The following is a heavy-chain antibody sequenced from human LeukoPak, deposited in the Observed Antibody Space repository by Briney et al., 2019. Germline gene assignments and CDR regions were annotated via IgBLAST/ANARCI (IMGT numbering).Heavy chain of an antibody. CDR2: IIPILGIA. CDR1: GGTFSSYA. J-gene: IGHJ3*02. CDR3: ARDGYEHAFDI. V-gene: IGHV1-69*04. Sequence: GASVKVSCKASGGTFSSYAISWVRQAPGQGLEWMGRIIPILGIANYAQKFQGRVTITADKSTSTAYMELSSLRSEDTAVYYCARDGYEHAFDIWGQGTMVTVSS. D-gene: IGHD5-12*01.